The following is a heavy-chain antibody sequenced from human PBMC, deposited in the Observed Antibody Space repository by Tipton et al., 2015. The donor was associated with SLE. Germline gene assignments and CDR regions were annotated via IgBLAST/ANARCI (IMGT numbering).Heavy chain of an antibody. V-gene: IGHV3-7*01. CDR2: IKQDGSEK. Sequence: SLRLSCAASGFNFSSYWMSWVRQAPGKGLEWVANIKQDGSEKYYVDSVKGRFTISRDNAKNSLYLQMNSLRAEDTAVYYCARDSSGLTGASFDYWGQGTLVTVSS. CDR1: GFNFSSYW. J-gene: IGHJ4*02. CDR3: ARDSSGLTGASFDY. D-gene: IGHD1-14*01.